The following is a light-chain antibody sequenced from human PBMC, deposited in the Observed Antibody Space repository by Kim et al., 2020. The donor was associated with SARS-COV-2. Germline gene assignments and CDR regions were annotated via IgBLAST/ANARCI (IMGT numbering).Light chain of an antibody. CDR2: AAS. V-gene: IGKV1-39*01. Sequence: ASVGDRVTINCRTSQNISSHLNWYHQKPGRAPKLLIYAASTLQGGVPSRFSGSGSETDFTLTISSLQPEDFATYFCQQTYISPFTFGPGTKVDIK. J-gene: IGKJ3*01. CDR3: QQTYISPFT. CDR1: QNISSH.